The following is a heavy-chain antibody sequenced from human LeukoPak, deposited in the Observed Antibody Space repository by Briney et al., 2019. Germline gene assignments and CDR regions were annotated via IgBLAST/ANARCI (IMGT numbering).Heavy chain of an antibody. V-gene: IGHV3-21*01. CDR2: ITGSSSYI. CDR1: GFTFTSYS. D-gene: IGHD1-1*01. CDR3: ARAKWVGTTDNWFDP. Sequence: GGSLRLSCAASGFTFTSYSMNWVRQTPGKGLEWVSSITGSSSYIYYADSLKGRFTISRDNAKNSLHLQMNSRRAEDTAIYYCARAKWVGTTDNWFDPWGQGTLVTVSS. J-gene: IGHJ5*02.